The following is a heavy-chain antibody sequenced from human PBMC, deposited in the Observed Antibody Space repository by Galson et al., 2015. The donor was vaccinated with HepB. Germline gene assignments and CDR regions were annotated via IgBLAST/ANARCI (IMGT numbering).Heavy chain of an antibody. CDR3: ARAKSGAAAISPGYYYSGMDV. CDR2: IWYDGSNK. J-gene: IGHJ6*02. CDR1: GFTFSSYG. D-gene: IGHD6-13*01. V-gene: IGHV3-33*01. Sequence: SLRLSCAASGFTFSSYGMHWVRQAPGKGLEWVAVIWYDGSNKYYADSVKGRFTISRDNSKNTLYLQMNSLRAEDTAVYYCARAKSGAAAISPGYYYSGMDVWGQGTTVTVSS.